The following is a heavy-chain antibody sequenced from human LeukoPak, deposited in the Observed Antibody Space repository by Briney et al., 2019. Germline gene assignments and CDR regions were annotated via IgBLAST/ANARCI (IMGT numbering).Heavy chain of an antibody. V-gene: IGHV3-9*01. J-gene: IGHJ4*02. CDR3: VKDGSSSWYYFDS. D-gene: IGHD6-13*01. Sequence: GGSLRLSCAASGFTFDDYAMHWVRQAPGKGLEWVSGISWNSVDIGYADSVSGRFTISRDNAKNSLYLQMNSLRAEDTALYYCVKDGSSSWYYFDSWGQGTLVTVSS. CDR1: GFTFDDYA. CDR2: ISWNSVDI.